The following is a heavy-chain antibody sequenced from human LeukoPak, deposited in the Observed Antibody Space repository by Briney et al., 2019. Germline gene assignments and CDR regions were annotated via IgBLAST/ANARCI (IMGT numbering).Heavy chain of an antibody. Sequence: KPGGSLRLSCAASGFTFSSYSMHWVRQAPGKGLEWVSSISSSSSYIYYADSVKGRFTISRDNAKNSLYLQMNSLRAEDTAVYYCAGDANYDYVWGSYRPYYFDYWGQGTLVTVSS. V-gene: IGHV3-21*01. D-gene: IGHD3-16*02. CDR1: GFTFSSYS. J-gene: IGHJ4*02. CDR2: ISSSSSYI. CDR3: AGDANYDYVWGSYRPYYFDY.